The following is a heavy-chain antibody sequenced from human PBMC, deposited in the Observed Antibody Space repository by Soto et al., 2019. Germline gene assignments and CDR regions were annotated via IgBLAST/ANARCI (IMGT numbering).Heavy chain of an antibody. J-gene: IGHJ4*02. D-gene: IGHD6-13*01. CDR1: GFTFSSYG. CDR3: AKDVRAAAGSFDY. Sequence: QVQLVESGGGVVQPGRSLRLSCAASGFTFSSYGMHWVRQAPGKGLEWVAVISYDGSNKYYADSVKGRFTISRDHSKNTLYLQMNSLRAEDTAVYYCAKDVRAAAGSFDYWGQGTLVTVSS. V-gene: IGHV3-30*18. CDR2: ISYDGSNK.